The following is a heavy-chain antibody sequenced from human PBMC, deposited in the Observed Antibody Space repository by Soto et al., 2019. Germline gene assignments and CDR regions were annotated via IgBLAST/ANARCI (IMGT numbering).Heavy chain of an antibody. Sequence: PGGSLILSCAASGFTFSSYAMHWVRQAPGEGLEWVAVISYDGSNKYYADSVKGRFTISRDNSKNTLYLQMNSLRAEDTAVYYCASGGFWSGYDYFNPYYYYYGMDVWGQGTTVTVSS. J-gene: IGHJ6*02. V-gene: IGHV3-30*14. CDR2: ISYDGSNK. D-gene: IGHD3-3*01. CDR1: GFTFSSYA. CDR3: ASGGFWSGYDYFNPYYYYYGMDV.